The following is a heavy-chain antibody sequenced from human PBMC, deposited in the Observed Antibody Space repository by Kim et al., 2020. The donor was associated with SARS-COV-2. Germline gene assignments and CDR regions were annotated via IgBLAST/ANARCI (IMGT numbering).Heavy chain of an antibody. V-gene: IGHV3-23*01. Sequence: GGSLRLSCTTSGFTFTSYAMHWVRQAPGKGLEWVAIIYDNGGKTYYVDSVKGRFTISRDNSKNTLYLQMNSLRTDDTAVYYCMNGGRSCSWAHRGWG. D-gene: IGHD2-15*01. CDR1: GFTFTSYA. J-gene: IGHJ6*03. CDR2: IYDNGGKT. CDR3: MNGGRSCSWAHRG.